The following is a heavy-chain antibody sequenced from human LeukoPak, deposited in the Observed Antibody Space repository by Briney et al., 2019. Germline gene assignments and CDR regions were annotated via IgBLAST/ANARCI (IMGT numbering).Heavy chain of an antibody. V-gene: IGHV1-8*03. CDR1: GYTFTSYD. J-gene: IGHJ5*02. CDR2: MNPNSGNT. CDR3: ARGRFGRRYSSSSWLDP. Sequence: ASVKVSCKASGYTFTSYDINWVRQATGQGLEWMGWMNPNSGNTGYAQKFQGRVTITRNTSISTAYMELSSLRSEDTAVYYCARGRFGRRYSSSSWLDPWGQGTLVTVSS. D-gene: IGHD6-6*01.